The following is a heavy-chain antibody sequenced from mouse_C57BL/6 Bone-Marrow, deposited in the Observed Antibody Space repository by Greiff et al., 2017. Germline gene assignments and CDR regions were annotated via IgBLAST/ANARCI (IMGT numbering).Heavy chain of an antibody. D-gene: IGHD2-10*01. CDR3: ARKGIRSYFPWFAY. CDR2: IYPRSGNT. V-gene: IGHV1-81*01. J-gene: IGHJ3*01. CDR1: GYTFTSYG. Sequence: VQLQQSGAELARPGASVKLSCKASGYTFTSYGISWVKQRTGQGLEWIGEIYPRSGNTYYNEKFKGKATLTADKSSSTAYMELRSLTSEDSAVYFCARKGIRSYFPWFAYWGQGTLVTVSA.